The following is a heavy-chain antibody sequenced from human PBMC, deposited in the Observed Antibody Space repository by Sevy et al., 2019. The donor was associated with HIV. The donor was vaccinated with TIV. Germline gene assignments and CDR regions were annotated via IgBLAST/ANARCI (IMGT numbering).Heavy chain of an antibody. Sequence: GGSLRLSCAASEFIFDDYAMHWVRQVPGRGLQWVSGISWNSGAIDYADSVKGRFTMSRDNAMNSLYLQMNNLRLEDTALYYCAKDRGYSYSSIDFWGQGTLVTVSS. CDR1: EFIFDDYA. CDR3: AKDRGYSYSSIDF. D-gene: IGHD5-18*01. V-gene: IGHV3-9*01. CDR2: ISWNSGAI. J-gene: IGHJ4*02.